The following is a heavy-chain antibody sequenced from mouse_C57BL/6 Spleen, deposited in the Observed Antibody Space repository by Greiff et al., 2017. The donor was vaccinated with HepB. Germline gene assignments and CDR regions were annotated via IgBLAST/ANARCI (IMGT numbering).Heavy chain of an antibody. CDR3: ARHYYGSSYGFAY. CDR1: GYTFTSYW. Sequence: QVQLQQPGAELVKPGASVKLSCKASGYTFTSYWMHWVKQRPGQGLEWIGMIHPNSGSTHYNEKFKSKATLTVDKSSSTAYMQLSSLTSEDSAVYYCARHYYGSSYGFAYWGQGTLVTVSA. J-gene: IGHJ3*01. D-gene: IGHD1-1*01. CDR2: IHPNSGST. V-gene: IGHV1-64*01.